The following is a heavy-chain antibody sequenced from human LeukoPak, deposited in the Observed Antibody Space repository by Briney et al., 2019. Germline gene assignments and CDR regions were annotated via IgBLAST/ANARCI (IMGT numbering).Heavy chain of an antibody. J-gene: IGHJ4*02. Sequence: SQTLSLTCTVSGGSISSGIYYWSWIRQPAGKGLEWIGRIYTNGSTNYNPSLKSRVTISVDTSKNQCSLKLSSVTAADTAVYYCARGQVWGIAVAQYFDYWGQGTLVTVSS. CDR2: IYTNGST. CDR3: ARGQVWGIAVAQYFDY. CDR1: GGSISSGIYY. V-gene: IGHV4-61*02. D-gene: IGHD6-19*01.